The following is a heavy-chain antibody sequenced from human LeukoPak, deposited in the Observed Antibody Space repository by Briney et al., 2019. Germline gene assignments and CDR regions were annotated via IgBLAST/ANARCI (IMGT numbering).Heavy chain of an antibody. CDR2: ISTYTGKT. J-gene: IGHJ4*02. CDR3: ARGAPQEYCSGGSCPYFDY. V-gene: IGHV1-18*01. D-gene: IGHD2-15*01. Sequence: ASVKVSCKASGYTFTNYGISWVRQAPGQGLEWMGWISTYTGKTNCTQKVQDRVTMTRDTSTSTAYMELRSLRSDDTAVYYCARGAPQEYCSGGSCPYFDYWGQGTLVTVSS. CDR1: GYTFTNYG.